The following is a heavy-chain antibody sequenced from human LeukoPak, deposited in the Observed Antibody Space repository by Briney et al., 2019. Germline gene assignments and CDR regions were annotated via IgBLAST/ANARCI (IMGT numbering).Heavy chain of an antibody. J-gene: IGHJ4*02. CDR1: GFTFSIYA. CDR2: ISASGGST. V-gene: IGHV3-23*01. D-gene: IGHD3-22*01. Sequence: GGSLRLSCAASGFTFSIYAMNWVRQAPGKGLGWVSGISASGGSTYYADSVKGRFTISRDTSRNTLYLQMNSLSAEDTALYYCAKDLRAHYYDSSGYGSFGNWGQGTLVTVSS. CDR3: AKDLRAHYYDSSGYGSFGN.